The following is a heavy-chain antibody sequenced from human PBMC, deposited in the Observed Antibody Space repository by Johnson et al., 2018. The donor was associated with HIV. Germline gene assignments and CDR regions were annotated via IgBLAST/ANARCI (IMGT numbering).Heavy chain of an antibody. V-gene: IGHV3-30-3*01. CDR3: ARKADAIDI. J-gene: IGHJ3*02. Sequence: QVQLVESGGGVVQPGRSLRLSCAASGFTFSSYAMHWVRQAPGKGLEWVAVISYDGSNKYYADSVKGRFTISRDNSKNSLYLQMNSLRAGDTAVYYCARKADAIDIWGQGTMVTVSS. CDR2: ISYDGSNK. CDR1: GFTFSSYA.